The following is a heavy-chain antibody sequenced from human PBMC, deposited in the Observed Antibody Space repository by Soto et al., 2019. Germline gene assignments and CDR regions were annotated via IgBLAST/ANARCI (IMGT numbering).Heavy chain of an antibody. Sequence: PGGSLRLSCVASGVTFSSYAMSWVRQAPGKGLEWVSTISTSGGSTYYADSVKGRFTISRDNSKNTLYLQMNSLRAEDTAVYYCAKDGLGAYSYGSYYFDYWGQGTLVTVSS. V-gene: IGHV3-23*01. CDR3: AKDGLGAYSYGSYYFDY. J-gene: IGHJ4*01. D-gene: IGHD5-18*01. CDR1: GVTFSSYA. CDR2: ISTSGGST.